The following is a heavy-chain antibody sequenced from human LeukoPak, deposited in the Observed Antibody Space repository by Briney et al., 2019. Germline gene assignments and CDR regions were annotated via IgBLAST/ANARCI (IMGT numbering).Heavy chain of an antibody. CDR3: ARDRLYDILTGPFDY. D-gene: IGHD3-9*01. Sequence: PSETLSLTCSVSGGSISSYYWSWVRQPAGKGLEWIGRIYDTGSTQYNPSSKSRVTMSLDTSKNQFSLKLNSVTAADTAVYYCARDRLYDILTGPFDYWGQGTLVTVSS. CDR2: IYDTGST. CDR1: GGSISSYY. V-gene: IGHV4-4*07. J-gene: IGHJ4*02.